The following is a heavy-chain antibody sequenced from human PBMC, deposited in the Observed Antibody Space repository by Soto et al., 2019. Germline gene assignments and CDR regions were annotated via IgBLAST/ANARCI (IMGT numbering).Heavy chain of an antibody. D-gene: IGHD6-13*01. CDR2: ISSSSTYI. Sequence: GGSLRLSCTASGFTFGSSTMNWVRQAPGKGLEWVSSISSSSTYIYYADSVKGRFTISRDNAKTSLYLQMNSLRAEETAIYYCEGRPANIATAYWGQGTLVTVSS. J-gene: IGHJ4*02. CDR3: EGRPANIATAY. V-gene: IGHV3-21*01. CDR1: GFTFGSST.